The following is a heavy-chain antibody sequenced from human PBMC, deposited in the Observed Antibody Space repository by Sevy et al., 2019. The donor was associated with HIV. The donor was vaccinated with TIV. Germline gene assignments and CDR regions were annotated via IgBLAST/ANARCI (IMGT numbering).Heavy chain of an antibody. J-gene: IGHJ4*02. CDR2: ISYDGSNK. CDR3: AKEGADGYDSSGYYPPFDY. V-gene: IGHV3-30*18. Sequence: GESLKISCAASGFAFSSYGMHWVRQAPGKGLEWVALISYDGSNKYYADSVKGRFTISRDNSKNTLDLQMNSLRAEDTAVYYCAKEGADGYDSSGYYPPFDYWGQGTLVTVSS. CDR1: GFAFSSYG. D-gene: IGHD3-22*01.